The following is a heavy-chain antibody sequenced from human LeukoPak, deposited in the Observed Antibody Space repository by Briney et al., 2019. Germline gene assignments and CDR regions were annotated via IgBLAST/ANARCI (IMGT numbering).Heavy chain of an antibody. J-gene: IGHJ4*02. V-gene: IGHV4-30-2*01. CDR1: GGSISSGGYY. CDR3: ARVTSGGYQ. D-gene: IGHD2-2*01. Sequence: SETLSLTCTVSGGSISSGGYYWSWIRQPPGKGLEWIGYIYHSGSTYYYPSLKSRVTISVDRSKNQFSLKLSSVTAADTAVYYCARVTSGGYQWGQGTLVTVSS. CDR2: IYHSGST.